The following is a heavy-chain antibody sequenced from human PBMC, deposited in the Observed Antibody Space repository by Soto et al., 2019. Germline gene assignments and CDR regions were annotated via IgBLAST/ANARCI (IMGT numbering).Heavy chain of an antibody. V-gene: IGHV3-49*04. J-gene: IGHJ4*01. CDR1: RFAFGDYA. CDR3: TRDGDYYRPGTYGYFHY. D-gene: IGHD3-10*01. CDR2: IRSKTYGGTT. Sequence: LLFPSKGTRFAFGDYALIWVRQAPGKELEWVGFIRSKTYGGTTEYATSVKGRFTISRDDSKSIAYLQMNSLRSDDTAVYYCTRDGDYYRPGTYGYFHYWGYGTVVPVS.